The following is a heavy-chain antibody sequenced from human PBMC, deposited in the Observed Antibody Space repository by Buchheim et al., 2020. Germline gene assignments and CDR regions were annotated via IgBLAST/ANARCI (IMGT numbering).Heavy chain of an antibody. J-gene: IGHJ6*02. CDR2: INSDGSST. V-gene: IGHV3-74*01. D-gene: IGHD6-13*01. Sequence: EVQLVESGGGLVQPGGSLRLSCAASGFTFSRYWMNWVRQAPGKGLVWVSRINSDGSSTGYADSVKGRFTISRDNAKNTLYLQMNSLRAEDTAVYYCARPIAAAGAVYYYYGLDVWGQGTT. CDR3: ARPIAAAGAVYYYYGLDV. CDR1: GFTFSRYW.